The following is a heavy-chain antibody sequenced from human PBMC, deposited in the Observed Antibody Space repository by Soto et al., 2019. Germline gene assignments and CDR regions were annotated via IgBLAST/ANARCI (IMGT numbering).Heavy chain of an antibody. V-gene: IGHV1-69*12. CDR2: IIPMFGTA. D-gene: IGHD7-27*01. Sequence: QVQLVQSGAEVKKPGSSVKVSCKASGGTFSSYAISWVRQAPGQGLEWMGGIIPMFGTADYAQKFQGRVTITADESTSTAYMELSSLRSEDTAVYYCAAHFHWGPYNYYYAMDVWGQGTTVSVSS. J-gene: IGHJ6*02. CDR3: AAHFHWGPYNYYYAMDV. CDR1: GGTFSSYA.